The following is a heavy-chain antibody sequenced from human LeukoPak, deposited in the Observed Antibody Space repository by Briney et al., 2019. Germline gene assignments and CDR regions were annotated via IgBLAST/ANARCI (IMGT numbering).Heavy chain of an antibody. CDR1: GFTFSSYG. CDR2: INHSGST. Sequence: PGGSLRLSCAASGFTFSSYGMSWVRQAPGKGLEWIGEINHSGSTNYNPSLKSRVTISVDTSKNQFSLKLSSVTAADTAVYYCARRKRSSGWSFDYWGQGTLVTVSS. D-gene: IGHD6-19*01. V-gene: IGHV4-34*01. CDR3: ARRKRSSGWSFDY. J-gene: IGHJ4*02.